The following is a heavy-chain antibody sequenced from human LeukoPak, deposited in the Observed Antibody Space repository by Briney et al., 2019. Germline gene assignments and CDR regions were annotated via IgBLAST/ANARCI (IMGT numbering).Heavy chain of an antibody. D-gene: IGHD4-17*01. Sequence: PSQTLSLTCTVSGGSISSGGYYWSWIRQHPGQGLEWIGYIYYSGSTYYNPSLKSRVTISVDTSKNQFSLKLSSVTAADTAVYYCARLVPYGDYYYYYYMDVWGKGTTVTVSS. CDR2: IYYSGST. V-gene: IGHV4-31*03. CDR1: GGSISSGGYY. J-gene: IGHJ6*03. CDR3: ARLVPYGDYYYYYYMDV.